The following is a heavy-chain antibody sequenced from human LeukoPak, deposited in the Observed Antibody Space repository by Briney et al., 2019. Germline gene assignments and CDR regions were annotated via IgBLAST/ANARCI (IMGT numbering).Heavy chain of an antibody. CDR1: GGSFSGYY. Sequence: SETPSLTCAVYGGSFSGYYWSWIRQPPGKGLEWIGEINHSGSTNYNPSLKSRVTISVDTSKNQFSLKLSSVTAADTAVYYCARGKVSGLAVAGNNYYYGMDVWGQGTTVTVSS. D-gene: IGHD6-19*01. J-gene: IGHJ6*02. CDR2: INHSGST. CDR3: ARGKVSGLAVAGNNYYYGMDV. V-gene: IGHV4-34*01.